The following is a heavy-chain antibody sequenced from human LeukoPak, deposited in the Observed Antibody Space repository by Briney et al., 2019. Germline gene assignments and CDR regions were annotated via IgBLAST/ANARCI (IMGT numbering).Heavy chain of an antibody. CDR3: ARDPQWLRMSIWFDP. V-gene: IGHV3-30*04. CDR1: GFTFSSYA. J-gene: IGHJ5*02. CDR2: ISYDGSNK. Sequence: GGSLRLSCAASGFTFSSYAMHWDRQAPGKGLEWVAVISYDGSNKYYADSVKGRFTISRDNSKNTLYLQMNSLRAEDTAVYYCARDPQWLRMSIWFDPWGQGTLVTVSS. D-gene: IGHD5-12*01.